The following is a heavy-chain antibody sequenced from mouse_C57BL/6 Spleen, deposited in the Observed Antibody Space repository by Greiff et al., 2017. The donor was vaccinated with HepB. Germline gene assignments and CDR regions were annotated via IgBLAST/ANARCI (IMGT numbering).Heavy chain of an antibody. CDR2: ISDGGSYT. D-gene: IGHD1-1*01. CDR3: ARDHYGSSRYWYFDV. V-gene: IGHV5-4*01. Sequence: EVQLVESGGGLVKPGGSLKLSCAASGFTFSSYAMSWVRQTPEKRLEWVATISDGGSYTYYPDNVKGRFTISRDNAKNNRYLQMSHLKSEDTAMYYCARDHYGSSRYWYFDVWGTGTTVTVSS. CDR1: GFTFSSYA. J-gene: IGHJ1*03.